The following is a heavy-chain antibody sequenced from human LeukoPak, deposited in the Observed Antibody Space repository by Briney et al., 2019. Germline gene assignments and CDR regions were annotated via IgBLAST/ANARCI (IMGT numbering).Heavy chain of an antibody. V-gene: IGHV7-4-1*02. CDR3: ARDPSSLIAATH. CDR2: INTNTRNP. D-gene: IGHD6-13*01. Sequence: APVKVSCRASGYTFTSYGISWVRQAPGQGLEWMGWINTNTRNPTYAQGFTGRFVFSLDTSVSTAYLQISSLKAEDTAVYYCARDPSSLIAATHWGQGTLVTVSS. J-gene: IGHJ4*02. CDR1: GYTFTSYG.